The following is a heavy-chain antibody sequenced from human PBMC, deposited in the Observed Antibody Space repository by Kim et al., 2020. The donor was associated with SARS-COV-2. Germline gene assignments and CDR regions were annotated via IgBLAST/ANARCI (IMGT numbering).Heavy chain of an antibody. CDR1: GFTFSSYG. CDR2: IWYDGSNK. Sequence: GGSLRLSCAASGFTFSSYGMHWVRQAPGKGLEWVAVIWYDGSNKYYGDSVKGRFTISRDNSKNTLYLQMNSLRAEDTAVYYCARDRRISSWYYGRVDYYYYYGMDVWGQGTTVTVSS. V-gene: IGHV3-33*01. D-gene: IGHD6-13*01. J-gene: IGHJ6*02. CDR3: ARDRRISSWYYGRVDYYYYYGMDV.